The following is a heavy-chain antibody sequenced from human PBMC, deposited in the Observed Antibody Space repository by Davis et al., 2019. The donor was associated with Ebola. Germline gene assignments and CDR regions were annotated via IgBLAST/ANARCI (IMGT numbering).Heavy chain of an antibody. D-gene: IGHD1-26*01. CDR2: ISYSGST. J-gene: IGHJ4*02. CDR1: GGSVSSGSCY. Sequence: MPSETLSLTCTVSGGSVSSGSCYWSWIRQPPGKGLEWIGYISYSGSTNYNPSLKSRVTISVDTSKNQFSLKLNSVTAADTAVYYCARDKGGSYYPFDYWGQGALVTVSS. CDR3: ARDKGGSYYPFDY. V-gene: IGHV4-61*01.